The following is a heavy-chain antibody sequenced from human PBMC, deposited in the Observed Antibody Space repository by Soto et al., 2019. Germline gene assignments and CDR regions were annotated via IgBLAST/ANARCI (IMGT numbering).Heavy chain of an antibody. CDR1: GFTFSSYA. V-gene: IGHV3-23*01. CDR2: ISGSAGRT. D-gene: IGHD2-2*01. CDR3: AKVTSARVFYFGLDV. J-gene: IGHJ6*02. Sequence: GGSLRLSCTAPGFTFSSYAMSWVRQAPGKGLEWVSIISGSAGRTYYADSVKGRFTVSRDNSKNTLYLQMNSLRAEDTAVYYCAKVTSARVFYFGLDVWGQGTTVTAP.